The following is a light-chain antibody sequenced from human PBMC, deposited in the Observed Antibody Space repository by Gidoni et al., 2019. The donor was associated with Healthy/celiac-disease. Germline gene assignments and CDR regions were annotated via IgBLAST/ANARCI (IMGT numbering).Light chain of an antibody. J-gene: IGKJ1*01. CDR2: WAS. V-gene: IGKV4-1*01. Sequence: DIVMTQSPDSLAVSLGERATINCKSSQSVLYSSNNKNYLAWYQQKPGQPPKLLIYWASTRESGIPDRFSGSGSGTDFTLTISSLQAEDVAVYYCQQYCSTPWTFXQXTKVEIK. CDR1: QSVLYSSNNKNY. CDR3: QQYCSTPWT.